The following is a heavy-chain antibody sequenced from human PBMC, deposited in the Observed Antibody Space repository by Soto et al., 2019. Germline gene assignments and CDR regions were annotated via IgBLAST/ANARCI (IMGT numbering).Heavy chain of an antibody. V-gene: IGHV3-30-3*01. CDR2: ISYDGSNK. D-gene: IGHD6-13*01. J-gene: IGHJ4*02. CDR1: GFTFSSYA. CDR3: AREHSSSPFDY. Sequence: PGGSLRLSCAASGFTFSSYAMHWVRQAPGKGLEWVAVISYDGSNKYYADSVKGRFTISRDNSKNTLYLQMNSLRAEDTAVYYCAREHSSSPFDYWGQGTLVTVSS.